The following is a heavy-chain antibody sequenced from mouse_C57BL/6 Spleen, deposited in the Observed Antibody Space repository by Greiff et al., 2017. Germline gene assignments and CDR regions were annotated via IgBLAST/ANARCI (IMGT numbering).Heavy chain of an antibody. CDR3: ARDYGSSYGWYFDV. CDR1: GFTFSDYG. CDR2: ISSGSSTI. Sequence: EVKLMASGGGLVKPGGSLKLSCAASGFTFSDYGLHWVRQAPEKGLECVAYISSGSSTIYYADTVKGRFTISRDNAKNTLFLQMTILRSEDTAMYYCARDYGSSYGWYFDVWGTGTTVTVSS. D-gene: IGHD1-1*01. J-gene: IGHJ1*03. V-gene: IGHV5-17*01.